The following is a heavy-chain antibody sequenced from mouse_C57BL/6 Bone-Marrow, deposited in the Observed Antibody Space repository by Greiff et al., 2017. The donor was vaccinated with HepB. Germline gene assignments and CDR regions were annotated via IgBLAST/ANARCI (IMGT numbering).Heavy chain of an antibody. J-gene: IGHJ2*01. CDR1: GYTFTDYY. D-gene: IGHD2-3*01. V-gene: IGHV1-76*01. Sequence: QVQLKESGAELVRPGASVKLSCKASGYTFTDYYINWVKQRPGQGLEWIARIYPGSGNTYYNEKFKGKATLTAEKSSSTAYMQLSSLTSEDSAVYFCARGGLLVFFDYWGQGTTLTVSS. CDR3: ARGGLLVFFDY. CDR2: IYPGSGNT.